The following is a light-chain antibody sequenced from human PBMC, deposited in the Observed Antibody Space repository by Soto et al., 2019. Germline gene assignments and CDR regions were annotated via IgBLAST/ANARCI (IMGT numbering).Light chain of an antibody. V-gene: IGKV3-15*01. CDR2: GAS. Sequence: EVVLTQSPAALSVSPGERATLSCRASQSMNSNLAWYQQKPGQAPRLLVYGASTMATGIPARFSGTGSGTEFTLTISSLQSEDLSVYYCQQYNTWPGWTFGQGTKVEIK. CDR1: QSMNSN. J-gene: IGKJ1*01. CDR3: QQYNTWPGWT.